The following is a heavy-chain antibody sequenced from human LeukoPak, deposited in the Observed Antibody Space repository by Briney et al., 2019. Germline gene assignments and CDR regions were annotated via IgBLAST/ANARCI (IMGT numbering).Heavy chain of an antibody. CDR3: ARGPFGYGMDV. Sequence: SETLSLTCAVSGGSISSGGYSWSWIRQPPGKGLEWIGYIYHSGSTYYNPSLKSRVTISVDRSKNQFSLKLSSVTAADTAVYYCARGPFGYGMDVWGHGTTVTVSS. V-gene: IGHV4-30-2*01. CDR2: IYHSGST. CDR1: GGSISSGGYS. J-gene: IGHJ6*02. D-gene: IGHD2/OR15-2a*01.